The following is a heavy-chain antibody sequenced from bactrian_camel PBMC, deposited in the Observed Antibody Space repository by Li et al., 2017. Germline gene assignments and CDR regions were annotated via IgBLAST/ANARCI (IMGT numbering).Heavy chain of an antibody. CDR1: GGIFTNYD. D-gene: IGHD1*01. CDR3: ASSQALAACDNPLAYHS. CDR2: VYTTEGRT. V-gene: IGHV3S40*01. J-gene: IGHJ4*01. Sequence: QLVESGGGLVQPGGSLRLSCVVSGGIFTNYDMAWFRQAPGKEREGVASVYTTEGRTYYPDSLQGRFTISHDSAKNTVYLQMNSLKPEDTAMYYCASSQALAACDNPLAYHSWGQGTQVTVS.